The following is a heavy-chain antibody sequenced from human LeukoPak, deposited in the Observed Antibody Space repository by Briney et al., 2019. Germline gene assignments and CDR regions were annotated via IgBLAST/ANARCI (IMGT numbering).Heavy chain of an antibody. D-gene: IGHD5-12*01. CDR3: ARDGEYSGYDGCLDY. Sequence: ASVKVSCKASGYTFTGYYMHWVRQAPGQGLEWMGWINPNSGGTNYAQKFQGRVTMTRDTSISTAYMELSRLRSDDTAVYYCARDGEYSGYDGCLDYWGQGTLVTVSS. J-gene: IGHJ4*02. CDR2: INPNSGGT. V-gene: IGHV1-2*02. CDR1: GYTFTGYY.